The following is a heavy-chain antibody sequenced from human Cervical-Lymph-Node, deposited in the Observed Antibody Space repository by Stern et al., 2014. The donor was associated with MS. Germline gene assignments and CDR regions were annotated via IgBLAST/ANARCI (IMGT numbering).Heavy chain of an antibody. D-gene: IGHD1-26*01. Sequence: VQLVESGAEVKKPGASVKVSCKASGYSFTAYFIHWVRQAPGQGLEWMGWISTDTGDSNYAQRFQGMVTMTRDTSISTTYMELSRLRSDDTAVYYCARDRGSHSDYWGQGTLVTVSS. CDR2: ISTDTGDS. V-gene: IGHV1-2*02. CDR1: GYSFTAYF. J-gene: IGHJ4*02. CDR3: ARDRGSHSDY.